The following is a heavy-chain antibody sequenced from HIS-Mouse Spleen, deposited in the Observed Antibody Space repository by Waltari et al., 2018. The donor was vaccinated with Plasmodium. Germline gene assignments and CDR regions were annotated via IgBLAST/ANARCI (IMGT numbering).Heavy chain of an antibody. D-gene: IGHD2-15*01. CDR1: GFTFSSYA. V-gene: IGHV3-30-3*01. CDR2: ISYDGSNK. J-gene: IGHJ4*02. CDR3: ARDRRLAFDY. Sequence: QVQLVESGGGVVQPGRSLRLSCAASGFTFSSYAMHWVRQAPGKGLGWLAVISYDGSNKYYADSVKGRFTISRDNSKNTLYLQMNSLRAEDTAVYYCARDRRLAFDYWGQGTLVTVSS.